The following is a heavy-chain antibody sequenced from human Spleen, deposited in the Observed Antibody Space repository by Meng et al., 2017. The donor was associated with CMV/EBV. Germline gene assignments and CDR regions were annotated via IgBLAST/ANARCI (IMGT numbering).Heavy chain of an antibody. CDR2: MSGSGGST. CDR1: GFIFSNFV. Sequence: GGSLRLSCTASGFIFSNFVMSWVRQAPGKGLEWVSTMSGSGGSTYYADSVKGRFTISRDNSKSTLYLQMNSLRVEDTAIYYRAKGTLFGYCFDYWGQGALVTVSS. CDR3: AKGTLFGYCFDY. D-gene: IGHD2-2*03. J-gene: IGHJ4*02. V-gene: IGHV3-23*01.